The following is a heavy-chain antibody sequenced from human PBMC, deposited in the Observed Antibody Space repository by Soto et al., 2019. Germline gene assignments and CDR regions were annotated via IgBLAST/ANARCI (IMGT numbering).Heavy chain of an antibody. CDR3: ARDAGSMVTFGGVIVITYYYYGMDV. CDR1: GYTFTSYG. V-gene: IGHV1-18*04. D-gene: IGHD3-16*02. J-gene: IGHJ6*02. Sequence: GASVKVSCKASGYTFTSYGISWVRQAPGQGLEWMGWISAYNGNTNYAQKLQGRVTMTTDTSTSTAYMELRSLRSDDTAVYYCARDAGSMVTFGGVIVITYYYYGMDVWGQGTTVTVSS. CDR2: ISAYNGNT.